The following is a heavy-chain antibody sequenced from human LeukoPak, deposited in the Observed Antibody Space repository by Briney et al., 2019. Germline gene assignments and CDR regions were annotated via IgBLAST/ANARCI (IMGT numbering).Heavy chain of an antibody. D-gene: IGHD6-13*01. Sequence: GGSLRLFCTASGFTFDDYAMRWGPQAPGKGLEGVGFIRSKAYGGTTEYAASVKGRFTISRDDSKSIAYLQMNSLKTEHTAVYYCTRRIAAAGNVHFDYWGQGTLVTVSS. J-gene: IGHJ4*02. CDR3: TRRIAAAGNVHFDY. CDR2: IRSKAYGGTT. CDR1: GFTFDDYA. V-gene: IGHV3-49*04.